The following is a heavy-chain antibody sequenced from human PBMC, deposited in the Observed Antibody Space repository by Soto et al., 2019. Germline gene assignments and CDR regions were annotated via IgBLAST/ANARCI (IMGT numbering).Heavy chain of an antibody. CDR1: GGSISNYY. D-gene: IGHD6-19*01. V-gene: IGHV4-4*07. J-gene: IGHJ5*02. Sequence: SETLSLTCTVSGGSISNYYWSWIRQSAEKRLEWIGRVSSTGSSYYNPSLKSRVTISVDTSKNQVSLNLTSVTAADTAVYYCARGVPAAGTDWFDPWGQGTLVTV. CDR3: ARGVPAAGTDWFDP. CDR2: VSSTGSS.